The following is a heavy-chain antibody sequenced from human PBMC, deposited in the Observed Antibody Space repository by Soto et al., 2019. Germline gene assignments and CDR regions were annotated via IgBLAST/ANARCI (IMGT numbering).Heavy chain of an antibody. CDR1: GFTFSSYG. CDR2: IGHDGSNK. Sequence: QVQLVESGGGVVQPGRSLRLSCAASGFTFSSYGMHWVRQAPGKGLEWVAVIGHDGSNKYYADSVKGRFTISRDNSKKSLYLQMNSLRAEDTAVYYCARDLGSYYGWGSYYGMDVWGQGTTVTVSS. V-gene: IGHV3-33*01. J-gene: IGHJ6*02. CDR3: ARDLGSYYGWGSYYGMDV. D-gene: IGHD1-26*01.